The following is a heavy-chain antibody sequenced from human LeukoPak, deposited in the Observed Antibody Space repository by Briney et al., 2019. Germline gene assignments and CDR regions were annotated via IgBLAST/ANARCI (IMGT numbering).Heavy chain of an antibody. V-gene: IGHV3-23*01. J-gene: IGHJ4*02. CDR2: ISGSGGST. CDR1: GFTFDDYA. CDR3: AKGVDYDFWSGYRYYFDY. D-gene: IGHD3-3*01. Sequence: PGGSLRLSCAASGFTFDDYAMSWVRQAPGKGLEWVSGISGSGGSTNYADSVKGRFTISRDNSKNTLYLQMNSLRAEDTAVYYCAKGVDYDFWSGYRYYFDYWGQGTLVTVSS.